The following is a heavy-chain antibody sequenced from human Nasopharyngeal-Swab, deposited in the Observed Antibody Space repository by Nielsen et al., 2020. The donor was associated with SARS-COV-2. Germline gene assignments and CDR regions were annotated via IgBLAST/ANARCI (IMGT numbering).Heavy chain of an antibody. CDR3: ARDGLDYDFWSAYFMDV. CDR1: GFTFNNYN. V-gene: IGHV3-21*01. Sequence: GGSLRLSCAASGFTFNNYNFNWVRQAPGKGLEWVPSISSSSSYIYYADSVKGRFTISRDNAKNSLYLQMNSLRAEDTAVYYCARDGLDYDFWSAYFMDVWGQGITVTVSS. CDR2: ISSSSSYI. J-gene: IGHJ6*02. D-gene: IGHD3-3*01.